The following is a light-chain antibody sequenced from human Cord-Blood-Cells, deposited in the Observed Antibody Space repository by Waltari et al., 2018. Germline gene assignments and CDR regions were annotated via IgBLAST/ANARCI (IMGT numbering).Light chain of an antibody. CDR1: SGINVGTYM. CDR3: MIWHSSAWV. J-gene: IGLJ3*02. Sequence: QAVLTQPASLSASPGASASLTCTLRSGINVGTYMISWYQQKPGSPPQYLLRYKSDSDKQQGSGVPSRFSGSKDASANAGILLISGLQSEDEADYYCMIWHSSAWVFGGGTKLTVL. CDR2: YKSDSDK. V-gene: IGLV5-45*01.